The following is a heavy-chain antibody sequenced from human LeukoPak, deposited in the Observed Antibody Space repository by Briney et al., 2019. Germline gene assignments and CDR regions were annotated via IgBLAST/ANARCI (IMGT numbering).Heavy chain of an antibody. J-gene: IGHJ4*02. Sequence: ASVKVSCKASGYIFTSYAMHWVRQAPGQRLEWMGWISAYNGNTNYAQKLQGRVTMTTDTSTSTAYMELRSLRSDDTAVYYCARVGRGLSPYYFDYWGQGTLVTVSS. V-gene: IGHV1-18*01. CDR2: ISAYNGNT. D-gene: IGHD3-10*01. CDR1: GYIFTSYA. CDR3: ARVGRGLSPYYFDY.